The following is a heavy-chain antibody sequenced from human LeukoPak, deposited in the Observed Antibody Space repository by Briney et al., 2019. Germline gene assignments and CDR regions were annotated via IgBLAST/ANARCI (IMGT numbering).Heavy chain of an antibody. D-gene: IGHD2-2*01. V-gene: IGHV3-7*01. Sequence: PGGSLRLSCTASGFTFSGSWMTWVRQTPGKGLEWVANIGEDGTEKNYVDSVKGRFTISRDNAKNSLFLQMNNLRDEDTAIYYCARHQGISFWGQGTLVTVSS. CDR1: GFTFSGSW. CDR2: IGEDGTEK. CDR3: ARHQGISF. J-gene: IGHJ4*02.